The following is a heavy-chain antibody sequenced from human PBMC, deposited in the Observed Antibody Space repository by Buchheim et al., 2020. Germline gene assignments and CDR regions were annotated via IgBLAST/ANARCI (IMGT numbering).Heavy chain of an antibody. J-gene: IGHJ3*02. Sequence: VQLVESGGGVVQPGRSLRLSCAASGFTFSSYGMHWVRQAPGKGLEWVAVISYDGSNKYYADSVKGRFTISRDNSKNTLYLQMNSLRAEDTAVYYCAKIPTGHDAFDIWGQGT. V-gene: IGHV3-30*18. CDR3: AKIPTGHDAFDI. CDR2: ISYDGSNK. CDR1: GFTFSSYG. D-gene: IGHD1-1*01.